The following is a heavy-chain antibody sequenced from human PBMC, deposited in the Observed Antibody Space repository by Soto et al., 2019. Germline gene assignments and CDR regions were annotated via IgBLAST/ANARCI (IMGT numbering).Heavy chain of an antibody. J-gene: IGHJ4*02. V-gene: IGHV4-31*03. D-gene: IGHD2-15*01. Sequence: SEALSLTCTVSGGSISSGGYYWSWIRQHPGKGLEWIGYIYYSGSTYYNPSLKSRVTISVDTSKNQFSLKLDSVTAADTAVYYCARENGCSGGSCHSDYWRKGPRVIVAS. CDR2: IYYSGST. CDR3: ARENGCSGGSCHSDY. CDR1: GGSISSGGYY.